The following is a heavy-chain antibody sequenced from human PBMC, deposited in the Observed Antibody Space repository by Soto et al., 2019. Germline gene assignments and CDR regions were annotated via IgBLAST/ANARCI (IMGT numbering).Heavy chain of an antibody. J-gene: IGHJ4*02. CDR1: GGSISSYY. Sequence: PSETLSLTCTVSGGSISSYYWSWIRQPPGKGLEWIGYIYYSGSTNYNPSLKSRVTISVDTSKNQFSLKLSSVTAADTAVYYCGRSDYGGNVDYWGQGPLVTVSS. V-gene: IGHV4-59*01. D-gene: IGHD4-17*01. CDR2: IYYSGST. CDR3: GRSDYGGNVDY.